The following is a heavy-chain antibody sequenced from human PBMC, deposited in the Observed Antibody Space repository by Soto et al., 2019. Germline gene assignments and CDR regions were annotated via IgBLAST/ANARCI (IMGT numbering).Heavy chain of an antibody. D-gene: IGHD2-21*01. Sequence: GASLKVSCKASGGTFSSYTLSWVRQAPGQGLEWMGRIIPILGIANYAQKFQGRVTITADKSTSTAYMELSSLRSEDTAVYYCAVSDCGGGLCYRAFDIWGEGTMVTVSS. V-gene: IGHV1-69*02. J-gene: IGHJ3*02. CDR3: AVSDCGGGLCYRAFDI. CDR2: IIPILGIA. CDR1: GGTFSSYT.